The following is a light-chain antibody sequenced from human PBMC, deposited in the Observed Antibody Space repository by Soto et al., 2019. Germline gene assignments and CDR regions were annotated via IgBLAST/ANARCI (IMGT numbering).Light chain of an antibody. CDR2: GAS. V-gene: IGKV3-20*01. Sequence: ENVLTQSPGTLSLSPGERATLSCRASQSVSSNYLAWYQQKPGQAPRLLISGASSRAPGIPDRFRGSGSGTDFTHTISRLEPEDFAVYYCQHFGSYPPWPFGHGTKVE. J-gene: IGKJ1*01. CDR3: QHFGSYPPWP. CDR1: QSVSSNY.